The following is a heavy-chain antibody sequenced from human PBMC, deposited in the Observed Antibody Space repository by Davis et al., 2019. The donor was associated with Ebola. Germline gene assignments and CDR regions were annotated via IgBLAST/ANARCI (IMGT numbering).Heavy chain of an antibody. CDR2: INYSGRT. J-gene: IGHJ4*02. CDR1: GGSIRSHY. D-gene: IGHD5-18*01. CDR3: AVQLWYYFDY. V-gene: IGHV4-59*11. Sequence: MPSETLSLTCIVSGGSIRSHYWSWVRQSPGKGLEWIADINYSGRTNYNPSLARRVTISIATSKNQFSLNLSSVTAADTAVYYCAVQLWYYFDYWGQGTLVTVSS.